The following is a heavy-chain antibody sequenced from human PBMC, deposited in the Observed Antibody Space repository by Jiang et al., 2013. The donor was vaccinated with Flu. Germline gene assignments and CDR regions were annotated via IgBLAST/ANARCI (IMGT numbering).Heavy chain of an antibody. D-gene: IGHD1-26*01. J-gene: IGHJ3*02. CDR1: GFTFSSFE. V-gene: IGHV3-48*03. CDR3: ARGSPLGLDAFDI. Sequence: VQLLESGGGLVQPGGSLRLSCATSGFTFSSFEMNWVRQAPGKGLEWISYISTSGSNSIYNANSVRGRFTISRDDAKNILYLQMDSLRAEDTAVYYCARGSPLGLDAFDIWGQGTMVTVSS. CDR2: ISTSGSNSI.